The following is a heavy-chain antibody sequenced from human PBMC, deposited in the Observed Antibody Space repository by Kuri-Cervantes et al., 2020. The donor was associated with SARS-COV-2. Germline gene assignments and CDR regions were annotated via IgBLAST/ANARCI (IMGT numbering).Heavy chain of an antibody. Sequence: GESLKISCAASGFTFSSYGMHWVRQAPGKGLEWVSLISGDGGTIFYADSVRGRFTISRDNNKNSLYVQMNSLRTEDTALYYCAKDDFWSGYSKTGDYAMDVWGQGTTVTVSS. CDR1: GFTFSSYG. CDR3: AKDDFWSGYSKTGDYAMDV. J-gene: IGHJ6*02. CDR2: ISGDGGTI. D-gene: IGHD3-3*01. V-gene: IGHV3-43*02.